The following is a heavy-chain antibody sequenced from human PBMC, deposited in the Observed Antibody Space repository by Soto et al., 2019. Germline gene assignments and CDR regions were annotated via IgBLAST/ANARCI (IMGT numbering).Heavy chain of an antibody. CDR3: GKERRGSGWFVCSY. Sequence: EVQLVESGGGLVKPGASLRLSCAASGFSFSLYNLTWVRQAPGKGLEWFSSISGSSTYKSYADSLKCRFTISRDNSRDTLYLQMNSLRADDTAVYYCGKERRGSGWFVCSYWGQGSLVTVSS. V-gene: IGHV3-21*04. J-gene: IGHJ4*02. CDR1: GFSFSLYN. CDR2: ISGSSTYK. D-gene: IGHD6-19*01.